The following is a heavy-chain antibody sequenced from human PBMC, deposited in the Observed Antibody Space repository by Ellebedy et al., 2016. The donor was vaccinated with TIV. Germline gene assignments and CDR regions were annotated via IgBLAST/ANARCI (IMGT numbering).Heavy chain of an antibody. CDR1: GYSFTSYW. V-gene: IGHV5-10-1*01. Sequence: GESLKISCAASGYSFTSYWISWVRQMPGKGLEWMGRIDPSDSYTNYSPSFQGHVTISADKSISTAYLQWSSLKASDTAMYYCARHDRGDCQDYWGQGTLVTVSS. D-gene: IGHD2-21*02. CDR2: IDPSDSYT. J-gene: IGHJ4*02. CDR3: ARHDRGDCQDY.